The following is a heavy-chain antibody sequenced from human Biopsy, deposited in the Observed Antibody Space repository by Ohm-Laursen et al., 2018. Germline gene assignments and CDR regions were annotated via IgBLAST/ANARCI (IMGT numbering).Heavy chain of an antibody. V-gene: IGHV4-59*01. J-gene: IGHJ4*02. CDR1: GDSISIYY. CDR2: FYHSGST. Sequence: GTLSLTCHVSGDSISIYYWSWIRQPPGKGLEWIGNFYHSGSTNYNPSLKSRITMSLDRSKSQVSLRMNSVTAADTAVYYCARARIKTSGVLIPETYYFDSWGQGTLVTVSS. D-gene: IGHD3-3*01. CDR3: ARARIKTSGVLIPETYYFDS.